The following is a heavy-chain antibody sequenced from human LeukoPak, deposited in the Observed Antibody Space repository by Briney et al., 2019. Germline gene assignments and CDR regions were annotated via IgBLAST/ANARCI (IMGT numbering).Heavy chain of an antibody. CDR1: GYSISSGYY. CDR3: ARRWFGELFDY. V-gene: IGHV4-38-2*01. J-gene: IGHJ4*02. Sequence: PSETLSLTCAVSGYSISSGYYWGWIRQPPGKGLGWIGSIYHSGSTYYNPSLKSRVIISVDTSKNQFSLKLSSVTAADTAVYYCARRWFGELFDYWGQGTLVTVSS. CDR2: IYHSGST. D-gene: IGHD3-10*01.